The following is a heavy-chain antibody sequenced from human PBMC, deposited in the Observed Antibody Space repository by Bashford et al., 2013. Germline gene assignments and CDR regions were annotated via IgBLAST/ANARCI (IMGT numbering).Heavy chain of an antibody. CDR1: GGSISSGGYF. Sequence: SETLSLTCTVSGGSISSGGYFWAWVRQQSGKDLEWIAYIYFGGPTYDNPSLNSRVAMSVDSSNNQFSLRLSSVSAADTAVYYCARGTSLPPYYYGLDAWGQGTTVTVSS. J-gene: IGHJ6*02. D-gene: IGHD1-7*01. CDR2: IYFGGPT. V-gene: IGHV4-31*03. CDR3: ARGTSLPPYYYGLDA.